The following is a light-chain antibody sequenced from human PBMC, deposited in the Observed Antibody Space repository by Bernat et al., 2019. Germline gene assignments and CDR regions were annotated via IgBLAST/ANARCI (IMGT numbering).Light chain of an antibody. CDR1: SSDVGGYNY. Sequence: QSALTQPPSASGSPGQSVTISCTGTSSDVGGYNYVSWYQQHPGKAPKLMISEVTKRPSGVPDRFSGSKSGNTASLTVSGLQAEDEADYYCRSYAGSNHYVFGTGTKVTVL. CDR2: EVT. J-gene: IGLJ1*01. CDR3: RSYAGSNHYV. V-gene: IGLV2-8*01.